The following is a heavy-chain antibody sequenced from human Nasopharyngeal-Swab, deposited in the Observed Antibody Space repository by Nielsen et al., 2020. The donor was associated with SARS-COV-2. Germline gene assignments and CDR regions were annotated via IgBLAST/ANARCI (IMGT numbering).Heavy chain of an antibody. V-gene: IGHV3-73*01. CDR2: IGDKEHNYAT. J-gene: IGHJ4*02. CDR3: TTDFYFDY. CDR1: GFIFSASA. Sequence: GESLKISCAASGFIFSASAIHWVRQASGKGLEWVGRIGDKEHNYATTYGASVQGRFTISRDESKNTAFLQMDGLKTEDTALYYCTTDFYFDYWGQGALVTVSS.